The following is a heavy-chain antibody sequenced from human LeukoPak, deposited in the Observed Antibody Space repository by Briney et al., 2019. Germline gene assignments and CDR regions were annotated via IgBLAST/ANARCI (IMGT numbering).Heavy chain of an antibody. Sequence: GGSLRLSCAASGFTFSTYSFNWVRQAPGKGLEWVSYITPSTSTIYYADSVKGRFTISGDNAKKSVYLQMNSLRDDDTAMYYCARERDGYNSVFAFDVWGQGTMVTVSS. CDR2: ITPSTSTI. J-gene: IGHJ3*01. V-gene: IGHV3-48*02. CDR3: ARERDGYNSVFAFDV. CDR1: GFTFSTYS. D-gene: IGHD5-24*01.